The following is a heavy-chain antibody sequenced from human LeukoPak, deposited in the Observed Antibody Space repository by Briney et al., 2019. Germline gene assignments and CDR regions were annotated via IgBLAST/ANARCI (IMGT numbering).Heavy chain of an antibody. CDR1: GYTFTGYY. D-gene: IGHD2-2*01. V-gene: IGHV1-2*02. CDR2: INPNSGGT. Sequence: ASVEVSCKASGYTFTGYYMHWVRQAPGQGLEWMGWINPNSGGTNYAQKFQGRVTMTRDTSISTAYMELSRLRSDDTAVYYCARAFYQQLPYYYYYMDVWGKGTTVTVSS. J-gene: IGHJ6*03. CDR3: ARAFYQQLPYYYYYMDV.